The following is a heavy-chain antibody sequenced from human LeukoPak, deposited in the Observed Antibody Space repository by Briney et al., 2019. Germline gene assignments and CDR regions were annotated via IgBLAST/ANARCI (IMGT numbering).Heavy chain of an antibody. CDR2: TWYDGSKV. V-gene: IGHV3-30*02. Sequence: GGSLRLSCAASGFTLSNYGMHWVRQAPGKGLEWVAVTWYDGSKVYYADSVKGRFTISRDNSKNTLYLQMNSLRAEDTAVYYCAKEGEGTMVRGVIDAPDYWGQGTLVTVSS. J-gene: IGHJ4*02. CDR1: GFTLSNYG. D-gene: IGHD3-10*01. CDR3: AKEGEGTMVRGVIDAPDY.